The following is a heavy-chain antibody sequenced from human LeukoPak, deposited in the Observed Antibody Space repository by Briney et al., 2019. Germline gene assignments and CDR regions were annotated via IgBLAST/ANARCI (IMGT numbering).Heavy chain of an antibody. V-gene: IGHV3-7*01. D-gene: IGHD2-15*01. Sequence: GGSLRLSCAASRFTFSNYWMSWVRQAPGKGLEWVANIKHGGSEKYYVDSVKGRFTISRDNAKNSLYLQMNSLRAEDTAVYYCARDRYCGSGGCPMDVWGKGTTVTVSS. J-gene: IGHJ6*03. CDR2: IKHGGSEK. CDR1: RFTFSNYW. CDR3: ARDRYCGSGGCPMDV.